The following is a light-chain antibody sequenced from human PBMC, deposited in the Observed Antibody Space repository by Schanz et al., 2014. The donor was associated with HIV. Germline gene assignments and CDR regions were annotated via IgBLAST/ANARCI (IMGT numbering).Light chain of an antibody. CDR3: NSYSHSNTYV. J-gene: IGLJ1*01. V-gene: IGLV2-14*03. CDR2: DVT. CDR1: SSDVGADNS. Sequence: QSALTQPASVSGSPGQSIIISCTGTSSDVGADNSVSWYQQHPGRAPRLLVYDVTYRPSGVSNRFSGSKSGNTASLTISGLQPEDEADYYCNSYSHSNTYVFGSGTKLTVL.